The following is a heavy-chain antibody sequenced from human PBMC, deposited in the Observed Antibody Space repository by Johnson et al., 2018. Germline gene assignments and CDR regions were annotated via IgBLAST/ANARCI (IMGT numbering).Heavy chain of an antibody. CDR3: AKDPGRSSWYWAEYCQH. V-gene: IGHV3-30*18. D-gene: IGHD6-13*01. CDR1: GFTFSRYG. J-gene: IGHJ1*01. Sequence: QVQLVQSGGGVVQPGRSLRLTCAASGFTFSRYGMHWVRQAPGKGLEWVAVISYDGSNKYYADSMKGRFTISRDNSKNTLYLQMNSRRAEDTAVYYCAKDPGRSSWYWAEYCQHWGQGTLVTVSS. CDR2: ISYDGSNK.